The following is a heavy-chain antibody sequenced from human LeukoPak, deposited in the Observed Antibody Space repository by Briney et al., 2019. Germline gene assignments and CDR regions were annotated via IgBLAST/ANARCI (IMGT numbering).Heavy chain of an antibody. Sequence: ASVKVSCKASGYTFTGYYMHWVRQAPGQGLEWMGWINPNSGGTNYAQKFQGRVTMTRDTSISTAYMELSRLRSDGTAVYYCARVTYYDFWSGYSSYYYYYMDVWGKGTTVTVSS. J-gene: IGHJ6*03. V-gene: IGHV1-2*02. CDR2: INPNSGGT. D-gene: IGHD3-3*01. CDR1: GYTFTGYY. CDR3: ARVTYYDFWSGYSSYYYYYMDV.